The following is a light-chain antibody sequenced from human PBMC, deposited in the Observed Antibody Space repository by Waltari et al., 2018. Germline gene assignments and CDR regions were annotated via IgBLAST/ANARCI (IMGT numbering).Light chain of an antibody. Sequence: EIVLTHSPDPLSLSPGERAPPSCRASQSVTNSLAWYQQTPGQSPRLLIYSASNRATGVPARFSGSGSGTDFTLTISSLEPEDFAVYYCQQRSNWPRTFGQGTKVEIK. CDR2: SAS. V-gene: IGKV3-11*01. CDR1: QSVTNS. J-gene: IGKJ1*01. CDR3: QQRSNWPRT.